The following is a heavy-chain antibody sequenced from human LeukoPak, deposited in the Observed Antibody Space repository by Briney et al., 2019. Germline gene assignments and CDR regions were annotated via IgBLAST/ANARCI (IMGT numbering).Heavy chain of an antibody. CDR1: GGSISSGSYY. CDR3: ARDSPGTTAAYYYYYYMDV. CDR2: IYTSGST. Sequence: PSQTLSLTCTVSGGSISSGSYYWSWIRQPAGKGLEWIGRIYTSGSTNYNPSLKSRVTISVDTSKNQFSLKLSSVTAADTAVYYCARDSPGTTAAYYYYYYMDVWGKGTTVTVSS. V-gene: IGHV4-61*02. D-gene: IGHD1-1*01. J-gene: IGHJ6*03.